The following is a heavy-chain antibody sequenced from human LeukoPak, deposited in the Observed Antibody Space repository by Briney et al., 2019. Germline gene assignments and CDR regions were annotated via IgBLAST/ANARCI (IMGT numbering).Heavy chain of an antibody. V-gene: IGHV4-34*01. D-gene: IGHD3-3*01. CDR3: ARMSRVFGVVPYGMYV. Sequence: SETLSLTCAVFGGSFSRYYWSWIRQPPGKGLEWIGEINHSGSTNYNPSLKSRVTISVDTSKNHFSLKLSSVTAADTAVYDCARMSRVFGVVPYGMYVWGQGTTVTVSS. J-gene: IGHJ6*02. CDR1: GGSFSRYY. CDR2: INHSGST.